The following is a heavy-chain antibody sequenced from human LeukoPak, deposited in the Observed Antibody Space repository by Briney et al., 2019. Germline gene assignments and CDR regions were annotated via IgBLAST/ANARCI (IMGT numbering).Heavy chain of an antibody. V-gene: IGHV4-34*01. CDR1: GGSFSGYY. CDR2: INHSGST. Sequence: SETLSLTCAVYGGSFSGYYWSWIRQPPGKGLEWIGEINHSGSTNYNPSLKSRVTISVDTSKNQFSLKLSSVTAADTAEYYCARHSAVAENYFDYWGQGTLVTVSS. CDR3: ARHSAVAENYFDY. D-gene: IGHD6-19*01. J-gene: IGHJ4*02.